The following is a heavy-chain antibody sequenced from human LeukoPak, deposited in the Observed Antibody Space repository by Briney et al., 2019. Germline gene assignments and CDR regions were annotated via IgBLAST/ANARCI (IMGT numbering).Heavy chain of an antibody. CDR1: GFPFTSYA. Sequence: ASVKVSCKASGFPFTSYAIHWVRQAPGQRLEWMGWVNADNSNTKYSQEFQGRVTVTRDTSASTAYMDLNSLRSEDMAVYYCAVGDYYYDTRFDYWGQGTLVTVSS. J-gene: IGHJ4*02. V-gene: IGHV1-3*03. CDR3: AVGDYYYDTRFDY. D-gene: IGHD3-22*01. CDR2: VNADNSNT.